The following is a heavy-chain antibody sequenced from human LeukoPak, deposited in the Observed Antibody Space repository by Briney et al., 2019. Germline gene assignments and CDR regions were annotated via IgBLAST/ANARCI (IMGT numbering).Heavy chain of an antibody. Sequence: ASVKVSCKASGYTFTNYDINWVRQATGQGLEWMGWMNPNTGNTGYTQKFQGRITITRNTSISTAYMELGSLRSEDTAVYYCARSLWSGYDTFDIWGQGTMVTVSS. CDR1: GYTFTNYD. V-gene: IGHV1-8*03. D-gene: IGHD3-3*01. CDR2: MNPNTGNT. J-gene: IGHJ3*02. CDR3: ARSLWSGYDTFDI.